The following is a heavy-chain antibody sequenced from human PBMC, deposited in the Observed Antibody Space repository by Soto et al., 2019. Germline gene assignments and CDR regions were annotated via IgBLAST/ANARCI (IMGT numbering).Heavy chain of an antibody. V-gene: IGHV4-31*02. CDR1: GGSISSGSCY. D-gene: IGHD3-10*02. J-gene: IGHJ5*02. CDR2: IHYGGT. Sequence: QVQLQESGPGLVKPSQTLSLTCTVSGGSISSGSCYWSWIRQHPGKGLEWIGYIHYGGTYYNPSLLSRVTMLVDMSKNQFALNLYSVTAADTAVYYCARETLTDGLYSGWFDTWGQGTLVTVSS. CDR3: ARETLTDGLYSGWFDT.